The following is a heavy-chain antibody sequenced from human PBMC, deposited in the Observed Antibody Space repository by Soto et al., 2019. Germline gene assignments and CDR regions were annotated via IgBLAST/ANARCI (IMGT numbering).Heavy chain of an antibody. CDR1: GFSLSTIGVG. CDR3: AHRPSSGPEGSGDDAFDI. D-gene: IGHD3-10*01. Sequence: QITLKESGPTLVKPTQTLTLTCTFSGFSLSTIGVGVGWIRQPPGKALEWLALIYWNDDKSYSPSLKSRLTITKDTAKNQVVLTMTNMDPVDTATYYWAHRPSSGPEGSGDDAFDIWGQGTMVTVSS. V-gene: IGHV2-5*01. CDR2: IYWNDDK. J-gene: IGHJ3*02.